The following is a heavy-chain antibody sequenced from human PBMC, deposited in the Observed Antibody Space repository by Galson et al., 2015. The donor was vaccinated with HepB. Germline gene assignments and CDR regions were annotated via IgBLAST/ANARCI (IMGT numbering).Heavy chain of an antibody. CDR1: SGSISSSDR. Sequence: ETLSLTCAVSSGSISSSDRCSWVRQAPGKGLEWVANIKEDGSEMWYVDSVKGRFTISRDNAKASLYLQMKSLRAEDTAVYYCVQNAVWGQGTTVTVSS. CDR2: IKEDGSEM. V-gene: IGHV3-7*01. CDR3: VQNAV. J-gene: IGHJ6*02.